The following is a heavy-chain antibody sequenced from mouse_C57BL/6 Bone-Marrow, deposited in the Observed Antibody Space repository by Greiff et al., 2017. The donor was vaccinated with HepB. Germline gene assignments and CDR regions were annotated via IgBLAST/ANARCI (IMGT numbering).Heavy chain of an antibody. CDR1: RYTFTDYE. V-gene: IGHV1-15*01. Sequence: QVQLQQSGAELVRPGASVTLSCKASRYTFTDYEMHWVKQTPVHGLEWIGAIDPETGGTAYNQKFKGKAILTADKSSSTAYMELRSLTSEDSAVYYCTRRALVGAWFAYWGQGTLVTVSA. J-gene: IGHJ3*01. D-gene: IGHD3-1*01. CDR2: IDPETGGT. CDR3: TRRALVGAWFAY.